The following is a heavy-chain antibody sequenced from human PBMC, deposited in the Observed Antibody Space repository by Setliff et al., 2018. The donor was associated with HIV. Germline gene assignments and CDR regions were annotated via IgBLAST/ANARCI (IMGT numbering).Heavy chain of an antibody. V-gene: IGHV4-34*01. D-gene: IGHD3-10*01. CDR1: GGSFSGYY. CDR2: INHSGST. J-gene: IGHJ6*03. Sequence: PSETLSLTCAVYGGSFSGYYWSWIRQPPGKGLEWIGEINHSGSTNYNPSLKSRVTISVDTSKNQFSLKLSSVTAADTAVYYCARVNYYGSGTHHSVYMDVWGKGTTVTVSS. CDR3: ARVNYYGSGTHHSVYMDV.